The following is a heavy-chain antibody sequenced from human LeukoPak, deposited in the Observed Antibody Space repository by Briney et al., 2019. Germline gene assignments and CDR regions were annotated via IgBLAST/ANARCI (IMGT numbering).Heavy chain of an antibody. V-gene: IGHV5-51*01. CDR1: GYSFTTYW. D-gene: IGHD3-10*01. CDR2: IYPDDSDS. J-gene: IGHJ5*02. Sequence: KGGESLKISCETSGYSFTTYWIGWVRQMPGQGLEWVGAIYPDDSDSRYSPSFQGQVVISADRSIRTAYLQWNSLKTSDTAMYYCVRQRGSSGTINHFDPWGQGTLVTVSS. CDR3: VRQRGSSGTINHFDP.